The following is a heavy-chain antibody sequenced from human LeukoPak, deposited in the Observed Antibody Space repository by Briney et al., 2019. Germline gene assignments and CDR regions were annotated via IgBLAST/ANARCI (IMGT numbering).Heavy chain of an antibody. CDR1: GFTFSNYG. D-gene: IGHD7-27*01. Sequence: GGSLRLSCAASGFTFSNYGMSWVRQAPGKGLEWVSLISYDGSNKHYADSVRGRFTLSRDNSKNTLYLQMNSLKPEDTALYYCASGDFQFDFWGQGTLVTVSS. V-gene: IGHV3-30*03. CDR2: ISYDGSNK. J-gene: IGHJ4*02. CDR3: ASGDFQFDF.